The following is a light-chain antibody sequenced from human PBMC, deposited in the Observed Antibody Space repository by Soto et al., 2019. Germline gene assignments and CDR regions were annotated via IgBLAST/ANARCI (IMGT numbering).Light chain of an antibody. CDR2: GAS. Sequence: EIVLTQSPGTLSLSPGERATLSCRASQSVSSSYLAWYQQKPGQAPRLLIYGASSRATGIPDRFSGSGSGTDFTLTISRLEPEDFAAYDCQQYGSSRTFGQGTKVEIK. V-gene: IGKV3-20*01. J-gene: IGKJ1*01. CDR3: QQYGSSRT. CDR1: QSVSSSY.